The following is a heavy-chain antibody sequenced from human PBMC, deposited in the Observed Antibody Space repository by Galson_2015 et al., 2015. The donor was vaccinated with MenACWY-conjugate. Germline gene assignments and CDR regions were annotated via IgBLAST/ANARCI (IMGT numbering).Heavy chain of an antibody. J-gene: IGHJ4*02. V-gene: IGHV4-4*02. Sequence: ATLSLPCAVSGASISSGNWWRWVRQPPGQGLEWIGEIHHTGSTNYNPALESRVTMSVDKSKDQFSLQLTSVTAADTAVYYCVRGSVVVTATLRVFDHWGQGTLVPVSS. CDR1: GASISSGNW. D-gene: IGHD2-21*02. CDR3: VRGSVVVTATLRVFDH. CDR2: IHHTGST.